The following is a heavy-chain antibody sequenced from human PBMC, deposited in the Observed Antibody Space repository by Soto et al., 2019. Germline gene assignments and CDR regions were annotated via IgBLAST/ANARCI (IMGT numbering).Heavy chain of an antibody. V-gene: IGHV3-23*01. Sequence: GGSLRLCCAASGFTFSSYAMSWVRQAPGKGLEWVSAISGSGGSTYYADSVKGRFTISRDNSKNTLDLQMNSLRAEDTAVYYCAKRYNLNHYGSGSSPDYYGMDVWGQGTTVTVSS. CDR2: ISGSGGST. CDR1: GFTFSSYA. J-gene: IGHJ6*02. D-gene: IGHD3-10*01. CDR3: AKRYNLNHYGSGSSPDYYGMDV.